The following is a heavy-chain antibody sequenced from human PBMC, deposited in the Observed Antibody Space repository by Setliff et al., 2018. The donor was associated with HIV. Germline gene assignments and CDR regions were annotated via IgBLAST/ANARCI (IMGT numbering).Heavy chain of an antibody. CDR3: ARDAKYSESHLGWFDF. Sequence: ASVKVSCKASGFIFTDYQIHWVRQAPGQGLEWMGWISGYSGNTDYTQKLQGRVTVTADTSTTTAYMELMSLRSGDTAIYYCARDAKYSESHLGWFDFWGQGTLVTVSS. CDR2: ISGYSGNT. D-gene: IGHD5-12*01. J-gene: IGHJ5*01. CDR1: GFIFTDYQ. V-gene: IGHV1-18*04.